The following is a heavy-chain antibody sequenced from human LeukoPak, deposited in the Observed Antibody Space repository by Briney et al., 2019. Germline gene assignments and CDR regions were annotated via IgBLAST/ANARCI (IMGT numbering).Heavy chain of an antibody. V-gene: IGHV3-48*04. CDR3: ARLRGYSYGYGDY. CDR1: GFTFSSYS. Sequence: PGGSPRLSCAASGFTFSSYSMNWVRQAPGKGLEWVSYISSSGNTIDYADSVKGRFTISRDNAKNSLYLQMVSLRAEDTAVYYCARLRGYSYGYGDYWGQGTLVTVSS. J-gene: IGHJ4*02. CDR2: ISSSGNTI. D-gene: IGHD5-18*01.